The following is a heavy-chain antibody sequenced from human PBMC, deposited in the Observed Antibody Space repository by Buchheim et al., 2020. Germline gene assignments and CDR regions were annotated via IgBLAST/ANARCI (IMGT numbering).Heavy chain of an antibody. CDR2: IWYDGSNK. CDR3: ARGTQYYYYGMDV. Sequence: QVQLVESGGGVVQPGRSLRLSCAASGFTFSSYGMHWVRQAPGKGLEWVAVIWYDGSNKYYPDSVKGRFTISRDNSKNTLYLQMNSLRAEDTAVYYCARGTQYYYYGMDVWGQGTT. J-gene: IGHJ6*02. V-gene: IGHV3-33*01. CDR1: GFTFSSYG.